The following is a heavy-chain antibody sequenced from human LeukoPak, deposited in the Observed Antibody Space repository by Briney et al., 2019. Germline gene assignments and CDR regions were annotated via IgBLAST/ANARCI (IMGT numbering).Heavy chain of an antibody. CDR1: GGTFSSYA. CDR2: IIPIFGTA. CDR3: ARGTKDIVVVPAATWGIGWFDP. J-gene: IGHJ5*02. Sequence: SVKVSCKASGGTFSSYAISWVRQAPGQGLEWMGGIIPIFGTANYAQKFQGRVTITADESTSTAYMELSSLRSEDTAVYYCARGTKDIVVVPAATWGIGWFDPWGQGTLVTVSS. D-gene: IGHD2-2*01. V-gene: IGHV1-69*13.